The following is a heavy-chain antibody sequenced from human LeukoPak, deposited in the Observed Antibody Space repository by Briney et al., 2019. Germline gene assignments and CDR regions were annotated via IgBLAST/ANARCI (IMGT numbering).Heavy chain of an antibody. D-gene: IGHD3-10*01. V-gene: IGHV3-30*03. CDR2: ISYDGSNK. Sequence: GGSLRLSCAASGFTFSNHDMHWVRQAPGKGLEWVAVISYDGSNKNYADSVKGRFTISRDDSKNTLYLQLNSLRTEDTAIYYCARKAFASGNYHWFDPWGQGTLVTVSS. J-gene: IGHJ5*02. CDR3: ARKAFASGNYHWFDP. CDR1: GFTFSNHD.